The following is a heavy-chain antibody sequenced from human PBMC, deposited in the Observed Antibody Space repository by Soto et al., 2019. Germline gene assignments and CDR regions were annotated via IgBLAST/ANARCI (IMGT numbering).Heavy chain of an antibody. D-gene: IGHD6-6*01. CDR2: ISGSGSGT. V-gene: IGHV3-23*01. CDR1: GFTFSSYA. CDR3: AKDFRYSTSTRGCFDY. J-gene: IGHJ4*02. Sequence: GGSLRLSCAASGFTFSSYAISWVRQAPGKGLEWVSTISGSGSGTYYPDSVKGRFTISRDNSKNTLYLQLSSLTAEDTAVYYCAKDFRYSTSTRGCFDYWGQRTLVTVSS.